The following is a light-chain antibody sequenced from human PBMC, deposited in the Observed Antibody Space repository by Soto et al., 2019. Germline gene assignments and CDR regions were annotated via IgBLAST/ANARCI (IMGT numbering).Light chain of an antibody. V-gene: IGKV3-15*01. CDR3: QRYNNWPIT. Sequence: EIVMTQSPASQSVSPGERVTLSCRAAQSVSRNLAWYQQKPGQAPRLLIYDASTRAAGTPARFSGSGSGTDFTLTISSLQSEDFAVYFCQRYNNWPITFGPGTKVEIK. CDR1: QSVSRN. CDR2: DAS. J-gene: IGKJ3*01.